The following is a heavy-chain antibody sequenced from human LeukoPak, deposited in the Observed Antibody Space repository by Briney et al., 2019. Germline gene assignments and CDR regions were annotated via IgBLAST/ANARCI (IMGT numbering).Heavy chain of an antibody. CDR1: GYTFTGYY. J-gene: IGHJ4*02. CDR2: INPNSGGT. V-gene: IGHV1-2*02. CDR3: ARVEGVFDSSDY. Sequence: ASVKVSCKASGYTFTGYYMHWVRQAPGQGLEWMGWINPNSGGTNYAQKFQGRVTMTRDTSISTAYMELSRLRSDDTAVYYCARVEGVFDSSDYWGQGTLVTVSS. D-gene: IGHD3-22*01.